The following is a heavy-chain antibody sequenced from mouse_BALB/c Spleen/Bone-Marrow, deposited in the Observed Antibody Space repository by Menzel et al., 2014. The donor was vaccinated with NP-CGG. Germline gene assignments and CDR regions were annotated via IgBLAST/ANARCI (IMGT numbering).Heavy chain of an antibody. V-gene: IGHV1S81*02. J-gene: IGHJ4*01. CDR3: ARLIYGSSYIVDF. CDR2: INPSNGRT. Sequence: VKLQESGAELVKPGASVKLSCKASGYTFTGYWMHWVKQRPGQGLEWIGEINPSNGRTNYNEKFRSMATLTVDKSSSTSYMQLSSLTSEDSAVFYCARLIYGSSYIVDFWGQGTSVTVSS. CDR1: GYTFTGYW. D-gene: IGHD1-1*01.